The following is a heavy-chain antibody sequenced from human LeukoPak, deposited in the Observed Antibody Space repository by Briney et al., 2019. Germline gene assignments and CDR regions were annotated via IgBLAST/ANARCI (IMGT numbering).Heavy chain of an antibody. J-gene: IGHJ4*02. CDR3: AKDGYKDIVVVVAAKGFDY. Sequence: GGSLRLFCAASGFTFSSYAMSWVRQAPGKGLEWVSAISGSGGSTYYADSVKGRFTISRDNSKNTLYLQMNSLRAEDTAVYYCAKDGYKDIVVVVAAKGFDYWGQGTLVTVSS. CDR2: ISGSGGST. D-gene: IGHD2-15*01. CDR1: GFTFSSYA. V-gene: IGHV3-23*01.